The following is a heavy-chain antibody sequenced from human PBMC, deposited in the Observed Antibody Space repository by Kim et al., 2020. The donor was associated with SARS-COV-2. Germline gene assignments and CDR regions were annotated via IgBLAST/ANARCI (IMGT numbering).Heavy chain of an antibody. CDR3: ARARPLIRDSSGYYGRVDYYFDY. J-gene: IGHJ4*02. CDR1: GYTFTGYY. CDR2: INPNSGGT. V-gene: IGHV1-2*02. Sequence: ASVKVSCKASGYTFTGYYMHWVRQAPGQGLEWMGWINPNSGGTNYAQKFQGRVTMTRDTSISTAYMELSRLRSDDTAVYYCARARPLIRDSSGYYGRVDYYFDYWGQGTLVTVSS. D-gene: IGHD3-22*01.